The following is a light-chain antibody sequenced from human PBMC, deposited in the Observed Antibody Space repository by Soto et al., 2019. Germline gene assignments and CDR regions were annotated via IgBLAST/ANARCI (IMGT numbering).Light chain of an antibody. J-gene: IGKJ1*01. CDR1: QSISFY. Sequence: DIQMTQSPSTLSASVGDRVTITCRASQSISFYLAWSQQKPGRAPKLLVYEASSLESGVPPRHSGSGTGTEVTRTSSSQQPDDFATYYSQRANRYPWTFGQGTRVEI. CDR3: QRANRYPWT. V-gene: IGKV1-5*03. CDR2: EAS.